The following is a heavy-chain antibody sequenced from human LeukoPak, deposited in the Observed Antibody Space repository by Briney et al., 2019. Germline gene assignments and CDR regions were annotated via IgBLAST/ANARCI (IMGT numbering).Heavy chain of an antibody. J-gene: IGHJ4*02. D-gene: IGHD3-22*01. CDR3: ASANDYDSSGYFHY. V-gene: IGHV3-74*01. CDR2: ISSGGSST. CDR1: GFTFSRYW. Sequence: GGSLRLSCAASGFTFSRYWMHWVRQAPGKGLVWVSRISSGGSSTGYADSVKGRFTISRDNAKDTLYLQMNSLRAEDTAVYYCASANDYDSSGYFHYWGQGTLVTVSS.